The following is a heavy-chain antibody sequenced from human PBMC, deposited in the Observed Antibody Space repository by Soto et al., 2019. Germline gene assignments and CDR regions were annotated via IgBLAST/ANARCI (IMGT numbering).Heavy chain of an antibody. J-gene: IGHJ4*02. D-gene: IGHD3-3*01. CDR1: GFTFSSYA. V-gene: IGHV3-23*01. Sequence: GGSLRLSCAASGFTFSSYAMSWVRQAPGKGLEWVSAISGSGGSTYYLDSVKGRFTNSVENSKNTLFLQMNSLRAEETAVYYCAKELNDRVRFLECLTFSGQFDYWGQGTLVTVSS. CDR2: ISGSGGST. CDR3: AKELNDRVRFLECLTFSGQFDY.